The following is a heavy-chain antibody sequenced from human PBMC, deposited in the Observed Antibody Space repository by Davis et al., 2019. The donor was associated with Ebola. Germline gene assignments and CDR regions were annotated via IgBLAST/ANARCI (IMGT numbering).Heavy chain of an antibody. V-gene: IGHV4-59*01. Sequence: PSETLSLTCAVSRGSISTYGWSWIRQSPGEALEWIAYIYASGNRDNYNPSLKSRVTLSLDTSKNQFSLKLSSVTAADTAVYYCAREKWFGDLGWFDPWGQGTLVTVSS. CDR3: AREKWFGDLGWFDP. CDR2: IYASGNRD. D-gene: IGHD3-10*01. J-gene: IGHJ5*02. CDR1: RGSISTYG.